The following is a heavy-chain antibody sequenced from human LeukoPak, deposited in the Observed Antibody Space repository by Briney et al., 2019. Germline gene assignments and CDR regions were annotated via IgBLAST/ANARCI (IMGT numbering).Heavy chain of an antibody. Sequence: GASVKVSCKAAGYTFTSYYMHWVRQAPGQGLEGRGIINPSSGSTSYAQKFQGRVTMTRVTSTSTVYMELSSLRSEDTGVYYCARLGYCSGGSCYTRFRLDYYGMDVWGQGTTVTVSS. V-gene: IGHV1-46*01. J-gene: IGHJ6*02. CDR2: INPSSGST. CDR1: GYTFTSYY. CDR3: ARLGYCSGGSCYTRFRLDYYGMDV. D-gene: IGHD2-15*01.